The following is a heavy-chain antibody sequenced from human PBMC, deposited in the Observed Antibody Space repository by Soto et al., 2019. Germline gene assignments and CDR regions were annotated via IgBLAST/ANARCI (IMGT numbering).Heavy chain of an antibody. CDR2: IWYDGSNK. J-gene: IGHJ4*02. Sequence: GGSLRLSCAASGFTFSSYGMHWVRQAPGKGLEWVAVIWYDGSNKYYADSVKGRFTISRDNSKKMLYLQMNSLRAEDTAVYYCAKDASRTSGWYYFDYWGQGALVTVSS. V-gene: IGHV3-33*06. CDR3: AKDASRTSGWYYFDY. CDR1: GFTFSSYG. D-gene: IGHD6-19*01.